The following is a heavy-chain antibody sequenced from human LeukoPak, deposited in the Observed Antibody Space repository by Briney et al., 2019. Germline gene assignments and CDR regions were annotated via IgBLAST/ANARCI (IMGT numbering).Heavy chain of an antibody. V-gene: IGHV4-59*12. J-gene: IGHJ5*02. CDR2: IYYSGST. CDR3: ARDPRGDNWFDP. D-gene: IGHD3-10*01. Sequence: SETLSLTCTVSGGSISSYYWSWIRQPPGKGLEWIGYIYYSGSTYYNPSLKSRVTISVDTSKNQFSLNLSSVTAADTAVYYCARDPRGDNWFDPWGQGTLVTVSS. CDR1: GGSISSYY.